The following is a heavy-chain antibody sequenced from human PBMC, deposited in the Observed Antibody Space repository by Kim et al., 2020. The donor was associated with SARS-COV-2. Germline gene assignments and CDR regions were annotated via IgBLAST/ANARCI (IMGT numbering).Heavy chain of an antibody. J-gene: IGHJ5*02. D-gene: IGHD6-13*01. CDR2: IISTTSYT. V-gene: IGHV3-11*05. CDR3: ARVSSGGSSWYWFEP. CDR1: GFTFSDYY. Sequence: GGSLRLSCAASGFTFSDYYMSWIRQAPGKGLEWVSYIISTTSYTKYADSVKGRFTISRDNAKNSLYLQMNSLRAEDTAVYYCARVSSGGSSWYWFEPWGQGTPVTVSS.